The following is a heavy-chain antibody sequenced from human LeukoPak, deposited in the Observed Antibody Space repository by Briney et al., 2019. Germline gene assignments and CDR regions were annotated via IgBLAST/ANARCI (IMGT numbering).Heavy chain of an antibody. CDR2: INPSAGST. CDR3: AREESVVRGVKDYYGMDV. D-gene: IGHD3-10*01. V-gene: IGHV1-46*01. CDR1: GYTSTSYY. Sequence: ASVKVSCKASGYTSTSYYMHWVRQAPGQGLEWMGMINPSAGSTSYAQKFQGRVTMTRDTSTSTFYMELSSLRAEDTAVYYCAREESVVRGVKDYYGMDVWGQGTTVTVSS. J-gene: IGHJ6*02.